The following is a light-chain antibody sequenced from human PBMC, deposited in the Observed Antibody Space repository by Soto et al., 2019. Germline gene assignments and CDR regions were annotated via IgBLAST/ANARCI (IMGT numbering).Light chain of an antibody. CDR1: SSDVGGYNY. Sequence: QSALTQPRSVSGSPGQSVTISCTGTSSDVGGYNYVSWYQQHPGKAPKLMISDVSKRPSGVPDRFSGSKSGNTASLTISVLQADDEADYYCCSYAGSYTYVFGSGTKLTVL. J-gene: IGLJ1*01. CDR2: DVS. V-gene: IGLV2-11*01. CDR3: CSYAGSYTYV.